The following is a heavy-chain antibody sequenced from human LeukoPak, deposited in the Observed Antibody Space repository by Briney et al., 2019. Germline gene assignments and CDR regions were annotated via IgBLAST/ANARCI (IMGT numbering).Heavy chain of an antibody. Sequence: PSETLSLTCTVSGGSISSYYWSWIRQPPGKGLEWIGYIYYSGSTNYNPSLKSRVTISVDTSKNQFSLKLSSVTAADTAVYYCARRRWRSGYIDYWGQGTLVTVSS. V-gene: IGHV4-59*01. CDR3: ARRRWRSGYIDY. CDR2: IYYSGST. CDR1: GGSISSYY. D-gene: IGHD3-3*01. J-gene: IGHJ4*02.